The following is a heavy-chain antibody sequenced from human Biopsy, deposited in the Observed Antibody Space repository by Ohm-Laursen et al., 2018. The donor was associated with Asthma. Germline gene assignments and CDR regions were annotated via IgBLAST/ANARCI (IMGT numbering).Heavy chain of an antibody. D-gene: IGHD3-10*01. V-gene: IGHV1-18*01. CDR1: GYTFNSAG. J-gene: IGHJ6*02. CDR3: ARAVDYSHYYGIDV. CDR2: ISVYNGNT. Sequence: GASVTVSCKTSGYTFNSAGITWARQAPGQGLEWMGCISVYNGNTKVAQKLQDRVTMITDTSTSTAYMELRSLRSDDTAVYFCARAVDYSHYYGIDVWGQGTTVTVS.